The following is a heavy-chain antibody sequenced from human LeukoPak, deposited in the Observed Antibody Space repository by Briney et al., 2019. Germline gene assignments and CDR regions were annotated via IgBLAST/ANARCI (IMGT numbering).Heavy chain of an antibody. D-gene: IGHD1-1*01. CDR3: ASQQQLVLLDWFDP. J-gene: IGHJ5*02. CDR2: IYHSGST. V-gene: IGHV4-38-2*02. Sequence: SETLSLTCIVSGYSTSSGYYWGWIRQPPGKGLEWIGSIYHSGSTDYNPSLKSRVTISVDTSKNQFSLKLRSVTAADTAVYFCASQQQLVLLDWFDPWGQGTLVTVSS. CDR1: GYSTSSGYY.